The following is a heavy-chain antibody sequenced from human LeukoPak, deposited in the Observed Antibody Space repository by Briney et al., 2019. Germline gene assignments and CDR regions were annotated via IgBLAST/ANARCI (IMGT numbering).Heavy chain of an antibody. CDR3: ALGDGDYYYYGMDV. Sequence: PSETLSLTCAVSGGSISSGGYSWSWIRQPPGKGLEWIGYIYYSGSTYYNPSLKSRVTISVDTSKNQFSLKLSSVTAADTAVYYCALGDGDYYYYGMDVWGQGTTVTVSS. CDR1: GGSISSGGYS. V-gene: IGHV4-30-2*05. CDR2: IYYSGST. J-gene: IGHJ6*02. D-gene: IGHD3-16*01.